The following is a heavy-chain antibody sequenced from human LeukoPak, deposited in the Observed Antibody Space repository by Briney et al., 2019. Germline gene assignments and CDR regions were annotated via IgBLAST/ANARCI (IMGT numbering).Heavy chain of an antibody. D-gene: IGHD1-26*01. CDR2: INHSGST. CDR1: GVSFSGYY. V-gene: IGHV4-34*01. Sequence: PSETLSLSCAVYGVSFSGYYWSWIRQPPGKGLEWIGEINHSGSTNYNPSLKSRVTISVDTSKNQFSLKLSSVTAADTAVYYCARGGVGATLDAFDIWGQGTMVTVSS. J-gene: IGHJ3*02. CDR3: ARGGVGATLDAFDI.